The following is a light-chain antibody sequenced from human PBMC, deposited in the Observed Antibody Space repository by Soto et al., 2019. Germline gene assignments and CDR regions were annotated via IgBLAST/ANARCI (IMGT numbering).Light chain of an antibody. CDR1: QSVSIY. CDR2: DTS. J-gene: IGKJ5*01. V-gene: IGKV3-11*01. CDR3: QQRSNWPPIT. Sequence: EIVLTQSPATLSLSPGERATLSCRASQSVSIYLAWYQQKPGQAPRLLIYDTSNRATGIPARFSGSGSGTDFNLTISSLEPEDFAVYYCQQRSNWPPITFSQGTRLEIK.